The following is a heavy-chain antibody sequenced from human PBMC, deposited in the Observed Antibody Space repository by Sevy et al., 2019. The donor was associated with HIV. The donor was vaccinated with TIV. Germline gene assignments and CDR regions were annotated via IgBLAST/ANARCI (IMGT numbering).Heavy chain of an antibody. V-gene: IGHV1-24*01. J-gene: IGHJ4*02. CDR3: ATTKDYYDNSGDPLDY. CDR2: FDPEDGET. CDR1: GYTLTKLS. Sequence: VSVKVSCKVSGYTLTKLSMHWVRQAPGKGLEWMGSFDPEDGETIQAQRFQGRLSMTEDTSTETAYMEMSSLNSEDTALYYCATTKDYYDNSGDPLDYWGQGSLVTVSS. D-gene: IGHD3-22*01.